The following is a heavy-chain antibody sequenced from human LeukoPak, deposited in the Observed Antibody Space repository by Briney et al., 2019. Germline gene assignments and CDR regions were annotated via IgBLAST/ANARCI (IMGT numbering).Heavy chain of an antibody. Sequence: GGSLRLSCAASGFTFSSYAMSWVRQAPGKGLEWVSAISGSGGSTYYADSVKGRFTISRDNAKNSLYLQMDSLRAEDTAVYYCARGGGYKIDYWGQGTLATVSS. J-gene: IGHJ4*02. CDR2: ISGSGGST. CDR3: ARGGGYKIDY. D-gene: IGHD5-24*01. V-gene: IGHV3-23*01. CDR1: GFTFSSYA.